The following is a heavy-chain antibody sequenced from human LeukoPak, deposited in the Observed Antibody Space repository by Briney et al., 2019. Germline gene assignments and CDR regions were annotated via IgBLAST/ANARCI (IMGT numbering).Heavy chain of an antibody. CDR3: ARESGAYYYGMDV. CDR1: GGSISSYY. Sequence: SETLSLTCTVSGGSISSYYWSWIRQPPGKGLEWIRFIYYSGSTNYNPSLKSRVTISVDTSKNQFSLKLSSVTAADTAVYYCARESGAYYYGMDVWGQGTTVTVSS. V-gene: IGHV4-59*01. D-gene: IGHD5-12*01. J-gene: IGHJ6*02. CDR2: IYYSGST.